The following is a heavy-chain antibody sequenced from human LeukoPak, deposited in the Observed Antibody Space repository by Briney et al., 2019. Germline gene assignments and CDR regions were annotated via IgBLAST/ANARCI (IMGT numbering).Heavy chain of an antibody. Sequence: GSLRLSCAASGFTFSSYAMSWVRQAPGKGLEWVSGFSGSGGSTYYADSVKGRFTISRDNSKHTLYLQMNSLRAEDTAVYYCAKGGTHIVVYFDYWGQGTLVTVSS. CDR1: GFTFSSYA. D-gene: IGHD2-15*01. J-gene: IGHJ4*02. CDR2: FSGSGGST. CDR3: AKGGTHIVVYFDY. V-gene: IGHV3-23*01.